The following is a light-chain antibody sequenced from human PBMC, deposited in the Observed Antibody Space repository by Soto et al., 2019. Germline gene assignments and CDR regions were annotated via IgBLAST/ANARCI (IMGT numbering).Light chain of an antibody. Sequence: QSVLTQPASVSGSPGRSITISCTGTSSDVGSYNLVSWYQQHPGKAPKLMIYEGSKRPSGVSNRFSGSKSGNTASLTISGLQAEDEADYYCCSYAGSSTFVVFGGGTKLTVL. CDR2: EGS. J-gene: IGLJ2*01. CDR1: SSDVGSYNL. CDR3: CSYAGSSTFVV. V-gene: IGLV2-23*03.